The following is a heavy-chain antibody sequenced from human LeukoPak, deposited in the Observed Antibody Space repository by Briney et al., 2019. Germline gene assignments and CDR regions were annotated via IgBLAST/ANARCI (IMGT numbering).Heavy chain of an antibody. Sequence: KAGGSLRLSCAASGFTFSDYYMSWIRQAPGKGLEWVSYISSSGSTIYYADSVKGRFTISRDNAKNSLYLQMNSLRAEDTAVYYCARDRAYYYDSGFDPWGQGTLVTVSS. J-gene: IGHJ5*02. CDR1: GFTFSDYY. D-gene: IGHD3-22*01. CDR3: ARDRAYYYDSGFDP. V-gene: IGHV3-11*04. CDR2: ISSSGSTI.